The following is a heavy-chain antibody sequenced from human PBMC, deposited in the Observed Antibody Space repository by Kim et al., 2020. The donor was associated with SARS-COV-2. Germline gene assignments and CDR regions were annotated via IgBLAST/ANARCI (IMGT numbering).Heavy chain of an antibody. CDR1: GGSISSSSYY. V-gene: IGHV4-39*01. Sequence: SETLSLTCTVSGGSISSSSYYWGWIRQPPGKGLEWIGSIYYSGSTYYNPSLKSRVTISVDTSKNQFSLKLSSVTAADTAVYYCARYGSSRYYYYGMDVWGQGTTVTVSS. D-gene: IGHD6-13*01. J-gene: IGHJ6*02. CDR3: ARYGSSRYYYYGMDV. CDR2: IYYSGST.